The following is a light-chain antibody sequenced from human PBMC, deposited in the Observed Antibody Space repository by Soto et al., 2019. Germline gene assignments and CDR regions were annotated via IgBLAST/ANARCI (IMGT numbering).Light chain of an antibody. V-gene: IGKV3-20*01. CDR1: QSVSSSY. J-gene: IGKJ1*01. CDR2: GAS. Sequence: EIVLTQSPGTLSLSPGERATLSCRASQSVSSSYLAWYQQKPGQAPRLLIYGASSRSTGIPDRFSGSGSGTDFTLTISRLEPEDVAVYYCQQYGSSLFTFGQGTKVEIK. CDR3: QQYGSSLFT.